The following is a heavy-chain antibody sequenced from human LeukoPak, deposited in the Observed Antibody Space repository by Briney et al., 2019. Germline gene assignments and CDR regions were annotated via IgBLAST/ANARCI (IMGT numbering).Heavy chain of an antibody. V-gene: IGHV4-34*01. CDR2: INHSGST. J-gene: IGHJ5*02. CDR3: ARRVSEEAARKWFDP. CDR1: GGSISGYY. Sequence: PSETLSLTCTVSGGSISGYYWSWIRQPPGKGLEWIGEINHSGSTNYNPSLKSRVTISVDTSKNQFSLKLSSVTAADTAVYYCARRVSEEAARKWFDPWGQGTLVTVSS. D-gene: IGHD2-15*01.